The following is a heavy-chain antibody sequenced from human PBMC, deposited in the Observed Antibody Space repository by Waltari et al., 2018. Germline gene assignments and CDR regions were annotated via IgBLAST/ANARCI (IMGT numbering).Heavy chain of an antibody. CDR1: GYTFTSYD. V-gene: IGHV1-8*03. Sequence: QVQLVQSGAEVKKPGASVKVSCKASGYTFTSYDINWVRQATGQGLEWMGWMNPNSGNTGYAQKFQGRVTITRNTSISTAYMELSSLRSEDTAVYYCAVLGSSSHYYYYYYGMDVWGQGTTVTVSS. J-gene: IGHJ6*02. CDR3: AVLGSSSHYYYYYYGMDV. D-gene: IGHD6-13*01. CDR2: MNPNSGNT.